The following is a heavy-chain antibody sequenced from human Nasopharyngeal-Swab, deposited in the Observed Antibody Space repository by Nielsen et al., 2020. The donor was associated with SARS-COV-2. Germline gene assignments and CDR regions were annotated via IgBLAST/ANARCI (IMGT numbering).Heavy chain of an antibody. J-gene: IGHJ3*02. CDR1: GGSISRGGYY. D-gene: IGHD3-22*01. CDR3: ARAMIVVVINAFDI. V-gene: IGHV4-31*03. Sequence: SETLSLTCTVSGGSISRGGYYWSRNRQHPGKGLEWSGYIYYSGSTYYNPSLKSRVTISVDTSKNQFSLKLSSVTAADTAVYYCARAMIVVVINAFDIWGQGTMVTVSS. CDR2: IYYSGST.